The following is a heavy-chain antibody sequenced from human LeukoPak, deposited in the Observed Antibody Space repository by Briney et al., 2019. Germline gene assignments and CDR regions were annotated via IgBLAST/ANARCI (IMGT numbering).Heavy chain of an antibody. V-gene: IGHV4-59*01. CDR3: ARAPNGDLTFDP. D-gene: IGHD4-17*01. Sequence: SETLSLTCAVYGGSFSGYYWSWLRQPPGKGLEWIGYIYYSGSTNYNPSLKSRVTISVDTSKNQFSLRLSSVTAADTAVYYCARAPNGDLTFDPWGQGTLVTVSS. CDR1: GGSFSGYY. J-gene: IGHJ5*02. CDR2: IYYSGST.